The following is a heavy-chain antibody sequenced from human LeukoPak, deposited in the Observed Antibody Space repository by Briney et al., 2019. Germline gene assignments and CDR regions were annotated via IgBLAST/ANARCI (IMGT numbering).Heavy chain of an antibody. Sequence: GGSLRLSCAASGFTFSSYSMNWVRQAPGKGLEWVSYISSSISTIYYADSVKGRFTISRDNAKNSLYLQMNSLRAEDTAVYYCARLTRCPNSKDDYSVFARCPFDYWGQGTLVTVSS. CDR1: GFTFSSYS. CDR2: ISSSISTI. V-gene: IGHV3-48*01. J-gene: IGHJ4*02. D-gene: IGHD4-11*01. CDR3: ARLTRCPNSKDDYSVFARCPFDY.